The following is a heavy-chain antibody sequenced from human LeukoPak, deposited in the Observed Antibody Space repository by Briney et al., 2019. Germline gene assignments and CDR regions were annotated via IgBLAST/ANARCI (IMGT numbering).Heavy chain of an antibody. CDR3: ARAWRWLPLDS. CDR1: GGSISSYY. V-gene: IGHV4-4*07. J-gene: IGHJ4*02. CDR2: IHTSGST. Sequence: SETLSLTCTVSGGSISSYYWTWIRQPAGKGLEWIGRIHTSGSTNYNPSLKSRVTMSADTSKNQFSLKLTSVTAADTAVYYCARAWRWLPLDSWGQGTLVTVSS. D-gene: IGHD2-15*01.